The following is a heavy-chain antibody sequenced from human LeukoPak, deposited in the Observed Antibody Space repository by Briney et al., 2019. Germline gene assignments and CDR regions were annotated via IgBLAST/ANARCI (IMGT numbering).Heavy chain of an antibody. Sequence: GGSLRLSCAASGFTFSRYAMSWVRQAPGKGLEWVSAISGSGGSTYYADSVKGRFTISRDNSKNTLYLQMNSLRAEDTAVYYCAKSPLKAYDSSGYYYWGQGTLVTVSS. D-gene: IGHD3-22*01. CDR3: AKSPLKAYDSSGYYY. J-gene: IGHJ4*02. CDR2: ISGSGGST. CDR1: GFTFSRYA. V-gene: IGHV3-23*01.